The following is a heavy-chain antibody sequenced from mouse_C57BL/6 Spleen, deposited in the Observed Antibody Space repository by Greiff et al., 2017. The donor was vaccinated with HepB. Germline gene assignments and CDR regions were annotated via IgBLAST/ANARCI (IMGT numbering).Heavy chain of an antibody. CDR2: IDPSDSYT. Sequence: QVQLQQPGAELVKPGASVKLSCKASGYTFTSYWMQWVKQRPGQGLEWIGEIDPSDSYTNYNQKFKGKATLTVDTSSSTAYMQLSSLTSEDSAVYYCAKGGFDYWGQGTTLTASS. CDR3: AKGGFDY. J-gene: IGHJ2*01. CDR1: GYTFTSYW. V-gene: IGHV1-50*01.